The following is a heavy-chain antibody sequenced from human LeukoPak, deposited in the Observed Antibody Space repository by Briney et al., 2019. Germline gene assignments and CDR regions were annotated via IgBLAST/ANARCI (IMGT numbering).Heavy chain of an antibody. CDR1: GFTVSSNY. CDR3: VEMTTVSEWDY. V-gene: IGHV3-66*01. Sequence: GGSLRLSCAASGFTVSSNYMSWVRQAPGKGLEWVSVIYSGGSTYYADSVKGRFTISRDNSKNTLYLQMNSLRAEDTAVYYCVEMTTVSEWDYWGQGTLVTASS. CDR2: IYSGGST. J-gene: IGHJ4*02. D-gene: IGHD4-17*01.